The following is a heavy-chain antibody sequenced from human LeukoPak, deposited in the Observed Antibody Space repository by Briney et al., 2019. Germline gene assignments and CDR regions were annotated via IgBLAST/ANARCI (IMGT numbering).Heavy chain of an antibody. CDR1: GFTFSDYY. CDR2: ISSPSHTI. D-gene: IGHD3-22*01. CDR3: AKDPDYYYDSGGYYFDS. Sequence: GGSLRLSCAASGFTFSDYYMSWIRQAPGKGLECVSYISSPSHTIFYADSVKGRFTISRDNAKNSLYLLMNSLTNEDTALYYCAKDPDYYYDSGGYYFDSWGQGTLVTVSS. J-gene: IGHJ4*02. V-gene: IGHV3-11*01.